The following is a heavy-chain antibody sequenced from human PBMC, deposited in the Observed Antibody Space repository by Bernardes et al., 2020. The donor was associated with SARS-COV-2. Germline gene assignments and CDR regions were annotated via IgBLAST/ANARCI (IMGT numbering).Heavy chain of an antibody. V-gene: IGHV3-7*03. J-gene: IGHJ6*02. CDR2: IKRNGSET. CDR1: GFAFSDYW. CDR3: ARSDGMDV. Sequence: GGSLRLSCAGSGFAFSDYWMAWVRQAPGKGLEWVANIKRNGSETYYVDSVKGRFTISRDNAKNLVYLQMNSLRAEDTAIFYCARSDGMDVWGQGTMGTVSS.